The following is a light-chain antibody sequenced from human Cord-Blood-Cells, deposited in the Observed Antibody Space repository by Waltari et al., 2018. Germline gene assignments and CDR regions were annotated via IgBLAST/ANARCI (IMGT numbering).Light chain of an antibody. Sequence: EIVLTQSPATLSLSPGERATLSCRASQSVSSYLAWYQQKPGQAPRLLIYDASNRATGIPARFSGSGSGTDFTLTISSLEPEDFAVYYCQQRSNWLTFGGGTKEEMK. CDR1: QSVSSY. J-gene: IGKJ4*01. CDR2: DAS. V-gene: IGKV3-11*01. CDR3: QQRSNWLT.